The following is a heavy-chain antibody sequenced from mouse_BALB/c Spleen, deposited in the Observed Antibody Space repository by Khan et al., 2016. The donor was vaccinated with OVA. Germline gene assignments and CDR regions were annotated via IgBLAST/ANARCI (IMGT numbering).Heavy chain of an antibody. Sequence: EVKLLESGPGLVKPSQSLSLTCTVTGYSITSDYAWNWIRQFPGNKLEWMGYISYSGRTSYNPSLKSRISVTRDTSKNQFFLKLNSVNTEDTATKYVAMGSTYWGQGTFVTVPA. J-gene: IGHJ3*01. V-gene: IGHV3-2*02. CDR1: GYSITSDYA. CDR3: AMGSTY. CDR2: ISYSGRT. D-gene: IGHD2-3*01.